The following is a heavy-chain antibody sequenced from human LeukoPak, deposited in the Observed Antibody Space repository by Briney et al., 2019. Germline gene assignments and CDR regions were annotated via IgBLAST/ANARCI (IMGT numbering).Heavy chain of an antibody. CDR2: ISPYTGGA. CDR3: ARDDDFWSGSHYGMDV. V-gene: IGHV1-2*02. D-gene: IGHD3-3*01. CDR1: GYTFTDYY. Sequence: ASVKVSCKASGYTFTDYYIHWVRQAPGQGLEWMGWISPYTGGANYTQKFQGRVTMTRDTSTSTVYMELSSLRSEDTAVYYCARDDDFWSGSHYGMDVWGQGTTVTVSS. J-gene: IGHJ6*02.